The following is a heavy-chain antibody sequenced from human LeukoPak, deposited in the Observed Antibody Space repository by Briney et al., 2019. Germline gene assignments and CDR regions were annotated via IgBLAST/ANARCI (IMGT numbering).Heavy chain of an antibody. Sequence: GGSLRLSCAASGFSSSNFTMNWVRQAPGKGLEWVSSISSSSTYIYYADSVKGRFTISRDNAKNSLFLQMNSLRAEDTAVYYCARVGIVVVVAYAFDIWGQGTMVTVSS. J-gene: IGHJ3*02. V-gene: IGHV3-21*01. CDR2: ISSSSTYI. D-gene: IGHD2-15*01. CDR1: GFSSSNFT. CDR3: ARVGIVVVVAYAFDI.